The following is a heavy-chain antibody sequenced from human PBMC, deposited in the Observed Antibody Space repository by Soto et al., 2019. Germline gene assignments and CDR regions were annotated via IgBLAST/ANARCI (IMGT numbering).Heavy chain of an antibody. CDR1: GGTFSSYA. Sequence: SVKVSCKASGGTFSSYAISWVRRAPGQGLEWMGGIIPIFGTANYAQKFQGRVTITADKSTSTAYMELSSLRSEDTAVYYCARVVDTAMVTSPDYYYYGMDVWGQGTTVTVSS. J-gene: IGHJ6*02. V-gene: IGHV1-69*06. D-gene: IGHD5-18*01. CDR2: IIPIFGTA. CDR3: ARVVDTAMVTSPDYYYYGMDV.